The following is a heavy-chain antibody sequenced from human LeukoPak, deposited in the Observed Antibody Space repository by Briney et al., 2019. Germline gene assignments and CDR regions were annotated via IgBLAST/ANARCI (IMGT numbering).Heavy chain of an antibody. J-gene: IGHJ6*02. CDR1: GFTFSYYW. CDR2: IEPDGRQK. CDR3: ASVTNLDV. V-gene: IGHV3-7*01. Sequence: GGSLRLSCVASGFTFSYYWMSWVRQAPGKGLEWVATIEPDGRQKYYVDSVRGRFTISRDNPQKSLYLQMNSRRAEDTAVCYCASVTNLDVWGQGATVIVSS. D-gene: IGHD1-1*01.